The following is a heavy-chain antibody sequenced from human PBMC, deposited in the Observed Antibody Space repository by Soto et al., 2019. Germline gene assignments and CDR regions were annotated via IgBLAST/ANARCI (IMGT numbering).Heavy chain of an antibody. D-gene: IGHD6-19*01. CDR3: AKAMASGQWLISLALYY. V-gene: IGHV3-30*18. Sequence: QVQLVESGGGVVQPGSSLRLSCAASGFTFSSYGMHWVRQAPGKGLEWVAVISYDGSNKYYADSVKGRFTISRDNSKNTLCVQMNSLRAKDTAVYYCAKAMASGQWLISLALYYSGQGSLVTVSS. CDR2: ISYDGSNK. J-gene: IGHJ4*02. CDR1: GFTFSSYG.